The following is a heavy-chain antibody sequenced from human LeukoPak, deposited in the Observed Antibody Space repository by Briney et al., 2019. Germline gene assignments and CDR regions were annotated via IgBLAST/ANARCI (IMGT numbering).Heavy chain of an antibody. V-gene: IGHV4-34*01. D-gene: IGHD5/OR15-5a*01. Sequence: SETLSLTCAVYGGSFSGYYWSWIRQPPGKGLEWIGEINHSGSTNYNPSLKSRVTISVDTSKNQFSLKLSSVTAADTAVYYCARGPASTYSVQSYLGFDPWGQGTLVTVSS. J-gene: IGHJ5*02. CDR1: GGSFSGYY. CDR3: ARGPASTYSVQSYLGFDP. CDR2: INHSGST.